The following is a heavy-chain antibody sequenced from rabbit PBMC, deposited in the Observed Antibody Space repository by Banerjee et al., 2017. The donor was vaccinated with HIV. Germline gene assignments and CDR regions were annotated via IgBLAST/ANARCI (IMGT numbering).Heavy chain of an antibody. CDR1: GFSFSSSYW. V-gene: IGHV1S40*01. D-gene: IGHD4-1*01. CDR3: ARIGTSGWGEWTYYFDL. Sequence: QSLEESGGDLVKPGASLTLTCTASGFSFSSSYWICWVRQAPGKGLEWIGCIYTTSATSWYASWVNGRFTISETSSTTVTLQMTSLTAADTATYFCARIGTSGWGEWTYYFDLWGPGTLVTVS. J-gene: IGHJ4*01. CDR2: IYTTSATS.